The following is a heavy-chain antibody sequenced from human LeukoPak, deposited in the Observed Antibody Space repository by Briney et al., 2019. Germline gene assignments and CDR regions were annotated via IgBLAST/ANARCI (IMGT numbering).Heavy chain of an antibody. D-gene: IGHD2-15*01. Sequence: GGSLRLSCAASEFSVGSNYMTWVRQAPGKGLEWVSLIYSGGSTYYADSAKGRFTISRDNSKNTLYLQMNSLRAEDTAIYYCAKNGDRGAYCSGGTCYPYYYYYMDVWGKGTTVTISS. J-gene: IGHJ6*03. V-gene: IGHV3-66*01. CDR2: IYSGGST. CDR3: AKNGDRGAYCSGGTCYPYYYYYMDV. CDR1: EFSVGSNY.